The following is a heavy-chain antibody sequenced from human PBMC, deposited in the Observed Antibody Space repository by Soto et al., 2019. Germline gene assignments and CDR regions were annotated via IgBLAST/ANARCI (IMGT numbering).Heavy chain of an antibody. V-gene: IGHV3-9*01. J-gene: IGHJ4*02. Sequence: EVQLVESGGNLVQPGRSLRLSCAASGFSFHNHAMHWVRQAPGKGLEWVSGLDWNGGEIAYVDSVRGRFTISRVNARNSLSRLMTSLRPEDTALYFCVRDIGYTMSSSGYVDYWGQGTLVAVSS. CDR3: VRDIGYTMSSSGYVDY. CDR1: GFSFHNHA. D-gene: IGHD2-2*02. CDR2: LDWNGGEI.